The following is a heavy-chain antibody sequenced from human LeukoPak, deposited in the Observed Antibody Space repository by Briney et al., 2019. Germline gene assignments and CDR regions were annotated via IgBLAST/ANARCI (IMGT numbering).Heavy chain of an antibody. Sequence: KPSETVSLTCAVSGYSINSGYDWGWVRQPPGKGLEWIGSISHSGSTRYTPSLKSRVTISVDTSKNQFSLKLNSVTAADTAVYYCARGPEAYNAQYWGQGILVTVSS. CDR2: ISHSGST. J-gene: IGHJ4*02. V-gene: IGHV4-38-2*01. CDR3: ARGPEAYNAQY. CDR1: GYSINSGYD. D-gene: IGHD2-21*01.